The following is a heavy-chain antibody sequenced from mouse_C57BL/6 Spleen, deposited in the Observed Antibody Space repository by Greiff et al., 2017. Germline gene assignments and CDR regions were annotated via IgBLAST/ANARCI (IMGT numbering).Heavy chain of an antibody. CDR3: ARGDYYGSSYHYAMDY. CDR1: GYTFTSYG. J-gene: IGHJ4*01. CDR2: IYPRSGNT. D-gene: IGHD1-1*01. Sequence: LVESGAELARPGASVKLSCKASGYTFTSYGISWVKQRTGQGLEWIGEIYPRSGNTYYNEKFKGKDTLTADKSSSTAYMELRSLTSEDSAVYFCARGDYYGSSYHYAMDYWGQGTSVTVSS. V-gene: IGHV1-81*01.